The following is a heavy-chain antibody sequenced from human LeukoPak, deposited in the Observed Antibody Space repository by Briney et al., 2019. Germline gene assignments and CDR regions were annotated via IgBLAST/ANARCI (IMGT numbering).Heavy chain of an antibody. CDR3: ASVRRGFGESSKYYAYYYMGV. D-gene: IGHD3-10*01. V-gene: IGHV4-59*04. CDR2: MYYSGST. CDR1: GGSLSNYY. J-gene: IGHJ6*03. Sequence: SETLSFTCTVSGGSLSNYYWSWIRQPPRKGLEWIGNMYYSGSTYYNPSLKSRVTISLDTSKNQFSLKLTSVTAADTAVYYCASVRRGFGESSKYYAYYYMGVWGKGTTVTISS.